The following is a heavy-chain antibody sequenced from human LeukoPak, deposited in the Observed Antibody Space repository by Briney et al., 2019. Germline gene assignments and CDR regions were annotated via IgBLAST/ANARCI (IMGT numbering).Heavy chain of an antibody. V-gene: IGHV3-33*06. D-gene: IGHD2-15*01. J-gene: IGHJ3*01. CDR2: IWYDGSNK. Sequence: GGSLTLSCAASGIIFSDFGMHWVRQAPGKGREGMAIIWYDGSNKYYADSVKGRFTISRDNSQNTMYLQMNSLRAEDTAVYYCAKATCSGASCFSDSRDAFDLWGQGTMVTVSS. CDR1: GIIFSDFG. CDR3: AKATCSGASCFSDSRDAFDL.